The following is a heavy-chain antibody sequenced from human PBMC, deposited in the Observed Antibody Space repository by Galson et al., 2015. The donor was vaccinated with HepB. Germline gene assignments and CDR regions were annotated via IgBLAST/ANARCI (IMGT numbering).Heavy chain of an antibody. CDR1: GFTASSNR. CDR3: ARYYDSTGRTPGGFDI. J-gene: IGHJ3*02. CDR2: IYSSGTT. D-gene: IGHD3-22*01. Sequence: SLRLSCAASGFTASSNRMSWVRQAPGKGLEWVSIIYSSGTTKYADSVKGRFTISRDNSRNTLFLEMNSLRREDTAVYYCARYYDSTGRTPGGFDIWGQGTMVTVSS. V-gene: IGHV3-66*02.